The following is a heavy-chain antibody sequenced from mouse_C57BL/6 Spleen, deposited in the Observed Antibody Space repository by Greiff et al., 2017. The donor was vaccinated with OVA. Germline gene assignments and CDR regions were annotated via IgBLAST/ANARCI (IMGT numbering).Heavy chain of an antibody. CDR2: FYPYNDDT. V-gene: IGHV1-47*01. CDR1: GYTFTTYP. D-gene: IGHD4-1*01. Sequence: VKLMESGAELVKPGASVKMSCKASGYTFTTYPIEWVKQNHGKSLEWIGNFYPYNDDTKYNEKFKGKATLTVEKSSSTVYLELSRFTSDDSAVYYCALGRGYFDYWGQGTTLTVSS. CDR3: ALGRGYFDY. J-gene: IGHJ2*01.